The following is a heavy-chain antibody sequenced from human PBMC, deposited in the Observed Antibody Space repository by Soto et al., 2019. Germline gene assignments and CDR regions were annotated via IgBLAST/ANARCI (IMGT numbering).Heavy chain of an antibody. CDR3: AGSYSCGYYYAGY. D-gene: IGHD3-22*01. CDR1: GGTFSSYA. Sequence: SVKVSCKASGGTFSSYAISWVRQAPGQGLEWMGGIIPIFGTANYAQKFQGRVTITADESTSTAYMELSSLRSEDTAVYYCAGSYSCGYYYAGYWGQGTLVTVSS. J-gene: IGHJ4*02. CDR2: IIPIFGTA. V-gene: IGHV1-69*13.